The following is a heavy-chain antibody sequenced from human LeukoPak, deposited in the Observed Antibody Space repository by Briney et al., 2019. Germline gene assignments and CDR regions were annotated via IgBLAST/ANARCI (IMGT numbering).Heavy chain of an antibody. D-gene: IGHD6-13*01. CDR1: GYTFTGYY. CDR3: ARNVRAAAGIYYFDY. Sequence: ASVKVSCKASGYTFTGYYMHWVRQAPGQGLEWMGRINPNSGGTNYAQKFQGRVTMTRDTSISTAYMELSRLRSGDTAVYYCARNVRAAAGIYYFDYWGQGTLVTVSS. V-gene: IGHV1-2*06. J-gene: IGHJ4*02. CDR2: INPNSGGT.